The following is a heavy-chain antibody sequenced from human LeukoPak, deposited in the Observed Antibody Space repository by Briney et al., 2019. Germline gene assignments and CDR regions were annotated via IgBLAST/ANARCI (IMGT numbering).Heavy chain of an antibody. CDR1: GYSISSGYY. J-gene: IGHJ5*02. Sequence: PSETLSLTCTVSGYSISSGYYWGWIRQPPGKGLEWIGSIYESGSTYYNPSLKSRVTISVDTSKNQFSLNLSSVTAADTAVYYCARQEIGLRSFDPWGQGTLVTVSS. CDR2: IYESGST. CDR3: ARQEIGLRSFDP. D-gene: IGHD3/OR15-3a*01. V-gene: IGHV4-38-2*02.